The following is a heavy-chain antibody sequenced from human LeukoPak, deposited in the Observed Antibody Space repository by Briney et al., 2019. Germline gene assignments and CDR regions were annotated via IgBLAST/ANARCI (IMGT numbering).Heavy chain of an antibody. CDR1: GGSISSYY. J-gene: IGHJ4*02. V-gene: IGHV4-59*08. CDR3: ARRGYCSGGTCYCFDY. CDR2: IYYSGST. Sequence: SETLSLTCTVSGGSISSYYWSWIRQPPGKGLGWIGHIYYSGSTNYNPSLKSRVTISVDTSKNQFSLKLSSVTAADTAVYYCARRGYCSGGTCYCFDYWGQGTLVTVSS. D-gene: IGHD2-15*01.